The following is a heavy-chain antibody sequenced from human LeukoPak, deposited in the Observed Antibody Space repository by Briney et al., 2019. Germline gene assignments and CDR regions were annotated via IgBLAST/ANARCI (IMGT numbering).Heavy chain of an antibody. V-gene: IGHV4-39*01. CDR3: ATMVRGVIGGGYFDY. Sequence: SETLSLTCTVSGGSISSYYWGWIRQPPGKGLEWIGSIYYSGSTYYNPSLKSRVTISVDTSKNQFSLKLSSVTAADTAVYYCATMVRGVIGGGYFDYWGQGTLVTVSS. D-gene: IGHD3-10*01. J-gene: IGHJ4*02. CDR2: IYYSGST. CDR1: GGSISSYY.